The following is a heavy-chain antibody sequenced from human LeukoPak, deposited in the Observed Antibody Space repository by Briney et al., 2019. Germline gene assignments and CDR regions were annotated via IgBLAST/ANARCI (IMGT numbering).Heavy chain of an antibody. D-gene: IGHD2-2*01. CDR1: GGSISSYY. CDR2: IYTSGST. CDR3: ARDVYCSSTSCYYGAYYYYYYMDV. V-gene: IGHV4-4*07. Sequence: KPSETLSLTCAVSGGSISSYYWSWIRQPAGKGLKWIGRIYTSGSTNYNPSLKSRVTMSVDTSKNQFSLKLSSVTAADTAVYYCARDVYCSSTSCYYGAYYYYYYMDVWGKGTTVTVSS. J-gene: IGHJ6*03.